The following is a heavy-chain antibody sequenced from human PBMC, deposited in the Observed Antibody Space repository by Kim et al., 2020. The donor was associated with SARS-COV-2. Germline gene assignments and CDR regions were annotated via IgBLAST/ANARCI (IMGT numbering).Heavy chain of an antibody. V-gene: IGHV4-39*01. CDR1: GGSISSSSYY. CDR3: ARTYGSGSQMDY. Sequence: SETLSLTCTVSGGSISSSSYYWGWIRQPPGKGLEWIGSIYYSGSTYYNPSLKSRVTISVDTSKNQFSLKLSSVTAADTAVYYCARTYGSGSQMDYWGQGTLVTVSS. CDR2: IYYSGST. J-gene: IGHJ4*02. D-gene: IGHD3-10*01.